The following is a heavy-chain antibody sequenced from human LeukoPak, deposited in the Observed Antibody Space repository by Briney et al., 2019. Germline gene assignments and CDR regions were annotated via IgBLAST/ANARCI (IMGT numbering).Heavy chain of an antibody. V-gene: IGHV4-39*07. CDR2: IYYSGST. CDR3: SREGGVAAKIDP. J-gene: IGHJ5*02. Sequence: PSETLSLTCTVSGGSISSSSYYWGWIRQPPGEGLEWIGSIYYSGSTYYNPSLKSRVTISVDTSKNQFSLKLRSVTAADTAMYYCSREGGVAAKIDPWGQGALVTVSS. D-gene: IGHD2-15*01. CDR1: GGSISSSSYY.